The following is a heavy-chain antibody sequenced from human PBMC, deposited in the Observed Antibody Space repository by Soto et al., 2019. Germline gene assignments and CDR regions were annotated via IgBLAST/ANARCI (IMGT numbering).Heavy chain of an antibody. V-gene: IGHV1-69*06. CDR2: IIPIFGTA. Sequence: SVKVSCKASGGTFSSYAISWVRQAPGQGLEWMGGIIPIFGTANYAQKFQGRVTITADKSTSTAYMELSSLRSEDTAVYYCARANYYDSSGYYLLFDYWGQGTLVTVSS. D-gene: IGHD3-22*01. CDR3: ARANYYDSSGYYLLFDY. J-gene: IGHJ4*02. CDR1: GGTFSSYA.